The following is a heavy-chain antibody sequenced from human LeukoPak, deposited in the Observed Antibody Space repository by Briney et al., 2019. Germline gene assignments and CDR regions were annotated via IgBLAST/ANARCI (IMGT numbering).Heavy chain of an antibody. V-gene: IGHV3-23*01. Sequence: PGGSLRLSCAASGFTFSSYGMNWVRQAPGKGLEWVSTIRNSGSSTSYADSVKGRFTISRDNSKNTLYLQMNSLRAEDTAVYYCAKSPSYGDIGVYYYYYMDVWGKGTTVTVSS. CDR2: IRNSGSST. J-gene: IGHJ6*03. CDR1: GFTFSSYG. D-gene: IGHD4-17*01. CDR3: AKSPSYGDIGVYYYYYMDV.